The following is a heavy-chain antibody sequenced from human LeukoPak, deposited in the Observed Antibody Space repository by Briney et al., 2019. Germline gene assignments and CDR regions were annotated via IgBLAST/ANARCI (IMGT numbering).Heavy chain of an antibody. D-gene: IGHD1-14*01. J-gene: IGHJ3*02. Sequence: SSETLSLTCTVSGGSISSYYWSWIRQPPGKGLEWIGCIYYSGSTNYNPSLKSRVTISVDSSKNQFSLKLSSVTAADTAVYYCARDSVGVTGDRAFDIWGHGTMVTDSS. V-gene: IGHV4-59*01. CDR1: GGSISSYY. CDR3: ARDSVGVTGDRAFDI. CDR2: IYYSGST.